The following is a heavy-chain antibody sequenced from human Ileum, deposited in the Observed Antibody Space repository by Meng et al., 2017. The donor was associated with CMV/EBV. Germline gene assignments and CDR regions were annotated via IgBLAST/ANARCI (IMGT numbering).Heavy chain of an antibody. D-gene: IGHD1-14*01. V-gene: IGHV4-34*01. Sequence: WGDGLVKPSETLSLTCDVYDASFSDFYWSWTRHLPGKGLEWIGEIHPSGSTHYNPSLESRVSISVHMSNNQFSLKVSSVTAADTAVYYCARGQDNHKGGVHWGQGTLVTVSS. CDR2: IHPSGST. CDR1: DASFSDFY. CDR3: ARGQDNHKGGVH. J-gene: IGHJ4*02.